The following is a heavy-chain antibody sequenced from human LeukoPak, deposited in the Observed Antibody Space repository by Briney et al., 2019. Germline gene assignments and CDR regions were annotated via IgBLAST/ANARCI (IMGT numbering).Heavy chain of an antibody. CDR3: ARAGWEPPSGYFDY. CDR1: GFTFSSYS. D-gene: IGHD1-26*01. V-gene: IGHV3-21*01. Sequence: MAGGSLRLSCAASGFTFSSYSMNWVRQAPGKGLEWVSSISSSSSYIYYADSVKGRFTISRDNAKNSLYLQMNSLRAEDTAVYYCARAGWEPPSGYFDYWGQGTLVTVSS. CDR2: ISSSSSYI. J-gene: IGHJ4*02.